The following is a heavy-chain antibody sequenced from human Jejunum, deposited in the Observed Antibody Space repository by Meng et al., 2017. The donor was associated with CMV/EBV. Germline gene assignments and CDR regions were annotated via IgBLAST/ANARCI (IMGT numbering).Heavy chain of an antibody. J-gene: IGHJ4*02. V-gene: IGHV4-34*01. CDR1: GGSVDIYY. CDR2: INHSGII. D-gene: IGHD4-23*01. CDR3: ARGRPGGFLYYFDY. Sequence: AGYGGSVDIYYGSWSRQAPGKGLEWIGEINHSGIINHNPSLKSRVTLSVDTSKNQLSLRVSSVTAADTAVYYCARGRPGGFLYYFDYWGQGALVTVSS.